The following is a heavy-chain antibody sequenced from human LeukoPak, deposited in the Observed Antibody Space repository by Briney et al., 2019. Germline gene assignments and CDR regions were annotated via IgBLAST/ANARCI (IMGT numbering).Heavy chain of an antibody. D-gene: IGHD1-26*01. CDR2: IYPGDSDT. V-gene: IGHV5-51*01. CDR3: ARHRVGAISGFDY. Sequence: GESLQISCKGSGHSFTSYWIGWVRQLPGKGLEWMGIIYPGDSDTRYSPSFQGQVTISADKSISTAYLQWSSLKASDTAMYYCARHRVGAISGFDYWGQGTLVTVSS. CDR1: GHSFTSYW. J-gene: IGHJ4*02.